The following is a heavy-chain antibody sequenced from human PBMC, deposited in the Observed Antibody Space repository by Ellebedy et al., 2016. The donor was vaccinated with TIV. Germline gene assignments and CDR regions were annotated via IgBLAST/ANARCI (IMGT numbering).Heavy chain of an antibody. CDR1: GFSFSSYA. CDR2: IGGNGGRT. Sequence: GESLKISXAASGFSFSSYAMSWVRQAPGKGLEWVSAIGGNGGRTLYADSVKGRFTISRDNSKNTLYLQMNSLRAEDTAIYYCARDSQWWSTYYFDYWGQGTLVTVSS. V-gene: IGHV3-23*01. CDR3: ARDSQWWSTYYFDY. J-gene: IGHJ4*02. D-gene: IGHD2-15*01.